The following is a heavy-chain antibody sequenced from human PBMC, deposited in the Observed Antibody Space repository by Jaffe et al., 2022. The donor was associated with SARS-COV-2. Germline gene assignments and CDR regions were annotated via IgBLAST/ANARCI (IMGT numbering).Heavy chain of an antibody. CDR2: SNGDGTST. CDR1: GFTLRSYW. CDR3: TRGGNIDLEPRPFDS. J-gene: IGHJ4*02. Sequence: EVQLVESGGGLVQPGGSLRLSCAASGFTLRSYWMHWVRQVPGKGLVWVSRSNGDGTSTSHADSVEGRFTISRDNAKNTLHLQMNSLRAEDTAVYYCTRGGNIDLEPRPFDSWGQGTLVTVSS. D-gene: IGHD1-1*01. V-gene: IGHV3-74*01.